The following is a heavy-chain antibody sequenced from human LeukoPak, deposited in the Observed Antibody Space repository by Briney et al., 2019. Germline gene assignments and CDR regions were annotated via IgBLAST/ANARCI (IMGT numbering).Heavy chain of an antibody. V-gene: IGHV3-48*04. CDR1: GFTFSSYS. Sequence: GGSLRLSCAASGFTFSSYSMNWVRQAPGKGLEWVSYISSSGSSIYYADSVKGRFTISRDNAKNSLYLQMNSLRAEDTAVYYCAKTSSSGRSGFDYWGQGTLVTVSS. D-gene: IGHD6-19*01. CDR3: AKTSSSGRSGFDY. CDR2: ISSSGSSI. J-gene: IGHJ4*02.